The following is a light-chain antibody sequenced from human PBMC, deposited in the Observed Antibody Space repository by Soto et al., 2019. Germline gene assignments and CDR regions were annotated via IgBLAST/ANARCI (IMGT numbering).Light chain of an antibody. CDR1: TGAVTSGHY. Sequence: QAVVTQEPSLTVSPGGRVTLTCGSSTGAVTSGHYPYWFQQKPGQAPRTLIYDTSNKHSWTPARFSGSLLGGKAALTLSGAQPEDEAEYYCLLSYSGARLPYAFGTGTKVTVL. CDR3: LLSYSGARLPYA. J-gene: IGLJ1*01. CDR2: DTS. V-gene: IGLV7-46*01.